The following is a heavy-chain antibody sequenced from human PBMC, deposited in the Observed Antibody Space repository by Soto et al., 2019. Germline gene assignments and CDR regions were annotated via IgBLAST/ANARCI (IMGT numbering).Heavy chain of an antibody. CDR1: GFSLSTSGVG. CDR2: IYWDDDK. V-gene: IGHV2-5*02. CDR3: AHRVSYGYYGTYSFDY. D-gene: IGHD4-17*01. J-gene: IGHJ4*02. Sequence: QLTLKESGPTLLKPTQTLTLTCTFSGFSLSTSGVGVGWIRQPPGQALEWLALIYWDDDKHYSPSLKSRLTITQDTYKNQVVLTMTNIDPVDTATYYCAHRVSYGYYGTYSFDYWGEGTLVTVSS.